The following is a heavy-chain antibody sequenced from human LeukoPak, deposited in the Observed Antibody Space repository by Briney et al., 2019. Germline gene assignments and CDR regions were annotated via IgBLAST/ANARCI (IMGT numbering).Heavy chain of an antibody. J-gene: IGHJ6*03. D-gene: IGHD3-16*02. CDR3: ARVINDYVWGSYLHYYYYMDV. V-gene: IGHV4-59*12. CDR2: IYYSGST. Sequence: PSETLSLTCTVSGGSISSYYWSWIRQPPGKGLEWIGYIYYSGSTNYNPSLKSRVTISVDKSKNQFSLKLSSVTAADTAVYYCARVINDYVWGSYLHYYYYMDVWGKGTTVTVSS. CDR1: GGSISSYY.